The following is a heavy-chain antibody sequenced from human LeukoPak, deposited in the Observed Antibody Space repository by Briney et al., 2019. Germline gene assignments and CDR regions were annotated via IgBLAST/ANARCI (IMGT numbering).Heavy chain of an antibody. CDR2: IYYTGNT. CDR1: GDSIPNYF. CDR3: ARGRVAYSAYYFDY. V-gene: IGHV4-59*01. D-gene: IGHD2-15*01. Sequence: SETLSLTCTVSGDSIPNYFWSWIRQPPGKGLEWIGYIYYTGNTHYKPSLKSRVTISVDTSTNQFALRLLSVTAADTAVYYCARGRVAYSAYYFDYWGRGTLVTVSS. J-gene: IGHJ4*02.